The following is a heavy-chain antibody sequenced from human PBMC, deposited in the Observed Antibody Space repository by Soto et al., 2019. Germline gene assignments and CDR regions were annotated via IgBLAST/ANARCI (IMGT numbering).Heavy chain of an antibody. V-gene: IGHV4-59*01. D-gene: IGHD6-13*01. Sequence: SETLSLTCTVSGGSISSYYWSWIRQPPGKGLEWIGYIYYSGSTNYNPSLKSRVTISVDTSKNQFSLKLSSVTAADTAVYYCAGGMAAAGTGAFDIWGPGTMVTVSS. CDR2: IYYSGST. CDR1: GGSISSYY. J-gene: IGHJ3*02. CDR3: AGGMAAAGTGAFDI.